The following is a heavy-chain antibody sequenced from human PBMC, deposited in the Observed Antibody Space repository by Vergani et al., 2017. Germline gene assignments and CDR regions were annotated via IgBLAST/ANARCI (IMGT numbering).Heavy chain of an antibody. CDR1: GFTFSSYE. V-gene: IGHV3-48*03. CDR2: ISSSGTTI. Sequence: EVQLVESGGGLVQPGGSLRLSCAASGFTFSSYEMNWVRQAPGKGLEWVSYISSSGTTIYYADSVKGRFTISRDNAKNSLYLQMNSLRAEDTAVYYCARGTGYSSSWYGNYYYYMDVWGKGTTVTVSS. J-gene: IGHJ6*03. D-gene: IGHD6-13*01. CDR3: ARGTGYSSSWYGNYYYYMDV.